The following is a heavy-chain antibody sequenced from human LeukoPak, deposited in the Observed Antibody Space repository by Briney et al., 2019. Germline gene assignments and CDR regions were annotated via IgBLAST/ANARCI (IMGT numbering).Heavy chain of an antibody. CDR2: INPNSGGA. Sequence: ASVKVSCKTSGYTFTDYFIHWVRQAPGQGLEWMGWINPNSGGANYAQKFQGRVTMTRDTSISTAYMELSRLRSDDTAVYYCARDRARGVIHGYWGQGTLVTVSS. CDR1: GYTFTDYF. J-gene: IGHJ4*02. D-gene: IGHD3-10*01. CDR3: ARDRARGVIHGY. V-gene: IGHV1-2*02.